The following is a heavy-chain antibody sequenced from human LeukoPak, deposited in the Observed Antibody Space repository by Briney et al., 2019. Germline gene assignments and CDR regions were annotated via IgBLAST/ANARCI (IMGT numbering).Heavy chain of an antibody. CDR2: IRASGGST. J-gene: IGHJ1*01. CDR3: AKNRGDYDPEYFQH. CDR1: GFTFSNHA. V-gene: IGHV3-23*01. D-gene: IGHD4-17*01. Sequence: GGSPRLSCAASGFTFSNHAMSWVRQAPGKGLEWVSNIRASGGSTYYADSVKGRFTISRDNSKNTLYLQMNSLRAEDTAIYYCAKNRGDYDPEYFQHWGQGTLVTVSS.